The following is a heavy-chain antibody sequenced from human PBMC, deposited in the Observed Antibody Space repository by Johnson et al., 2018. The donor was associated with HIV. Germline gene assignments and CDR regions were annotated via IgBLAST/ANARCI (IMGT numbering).Heavy chain of an antibody. J-gene: IGHJ3*02. CDR2: ISWNSGSI. V-gene: IGHV3-9*01. CDR3: AKTEDAFDI. Sequence: LVESGGGLVQPGRSLRLSCAASGFTFDDYAMHWVRQAPGKGLEWVSGISWNSGSIGYADSVKGRFTISRDNSKNTLYLQMNSLRAEDTAVYYCAKTEDAFDIWGQGTMVTVSS. CDR1: GFTFDDYA.